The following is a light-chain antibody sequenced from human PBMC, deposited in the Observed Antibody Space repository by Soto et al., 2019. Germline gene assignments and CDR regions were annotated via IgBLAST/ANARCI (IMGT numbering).Light chain of an antibody. CDR3: QQYNSYSPT. CDR1: QSISSW. J-gene: IGKJ1*01. V-gene: IGKV1-5*01. Sequence: DIPMTQSPSTLSASVGDRVTITCRASQSISSWLAWYQQKPGKAPKVLIYDASSLESGVPSRFSGSGSGTEFTLTISSLQPDDFATYYCQQYNSYSPTFGQGTKVEIK. CDR2: DAS.